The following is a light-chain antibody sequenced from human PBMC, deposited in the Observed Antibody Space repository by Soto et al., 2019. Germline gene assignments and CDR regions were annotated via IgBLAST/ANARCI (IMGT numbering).Light chain of an antibody. Sequence: DIQMTQSPSSLSASVGDIVTITCRASQGISNFLAWYQQKPGKVPKVLIYGASTLQSGVPSRFSGNGTGTDFTLTIISLQPEDVATYYCQKYNSAPRTFGQGTKVEIK. V-gene: IGKV1-27*01. CDR3: QKYNSAPRT. CDR2: GAS. CDR1: QGISNF. J-gene: IGKJ1*01.